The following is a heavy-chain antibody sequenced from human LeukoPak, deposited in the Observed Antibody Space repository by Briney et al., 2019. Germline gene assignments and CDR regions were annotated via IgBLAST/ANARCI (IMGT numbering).Heavy chain of an antibody. CDR3: ARGSGLYSGGLGPGFDY. CDR1: GGSISSSSYY. V-gene: IGHV4-39*01. Sequence: SETLSLTCTVSGGSISSSSYYWGWIRQPPGKGLEWIGNIYYSGRNHYNPSLKSRVTISVDTSKNQFSLNLSSVTAADTAVYYCARGSGLYSGGLGPGFDYWGQGTLVTVSS. D-gene: IGHD6-19*01. J-gene: IGHJ4*02. CDR2: IYYSGRN.